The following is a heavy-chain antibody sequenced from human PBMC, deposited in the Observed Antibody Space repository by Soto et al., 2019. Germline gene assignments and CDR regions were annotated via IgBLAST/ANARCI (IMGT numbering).Heavy chain of an antibody. V-gene: IGHV2-26*01. CDR2: IFSNDEK. CDR1: GFSLSNARMG. D-gene: IGHD6-13*01. Sequence: QVTLKESGPVLVEPTETLTLTCTVSGFSLSNARMGVSWIRQPPGKALEWLAHIFSNDEKSYSTSLKSRLTISKDTSKSQVVLTVTNMDPVDTATYYCARIERGIAAAHNCFDPWGQGTLVTVSS. J-gene: IGHJ5*02. CDR3: ARIERGIAAAHNCFDP.